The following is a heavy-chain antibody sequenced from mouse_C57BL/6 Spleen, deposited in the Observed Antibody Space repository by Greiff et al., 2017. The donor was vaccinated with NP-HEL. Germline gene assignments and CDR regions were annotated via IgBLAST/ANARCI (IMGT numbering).Heavy chain of an antibody. V-gene: IGHV1-64*01. CDR1: GYTFTSYW. D-gene: IGHD2-3*01. J-gene: IGHJ3*01. CDR3: AREVKDGYLAWFAY. CDR2: IHPNSGST. Sequence: QVQLQQPGAELVKPGASVKLSCKASGYTFTSYWMHWVKQRPGQGLEWIGMIHPNSGSTNYNEKFKSKATLTVDKSSSTAYMQLSSLTSEDSAVYYCAREVKDGYLAWFAYWGQGTLVTVSA.